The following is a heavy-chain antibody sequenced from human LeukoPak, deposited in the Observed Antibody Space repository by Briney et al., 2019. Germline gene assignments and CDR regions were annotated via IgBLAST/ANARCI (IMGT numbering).Heavy chain of an antibody. J-gene: IGHJ4*02. D-gene: IGHD4-11*01. V-gene: IGHV1-18*01. CDR2: ISAYNANT. CDR3: ARDHGTVTIFDY. Sequence: ASVKVSCKASGYTFINYAISWVRQAPGQGLEWMGWISAYNANTHYAQKLQGRVTMTTDTSTSTAYMELRSLRSDDTAVYYCARDHGTVTIFDYWGQGTLVTVSS. CDR1: GYTFINYA.